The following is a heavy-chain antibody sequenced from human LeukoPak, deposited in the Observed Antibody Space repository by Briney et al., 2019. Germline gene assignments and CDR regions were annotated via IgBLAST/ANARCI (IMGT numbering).Heavy chain of an antibody. D-gene: IGHD6-19*01. CDR3: ARETEKQWQY. V-gene: IGHV4-38-2*02. CDR2: IFHSGYT. Sequence: PSETLSLTCPVSGGSIGSYYWSWIRQPPGKGLEFIASIFHSGYTYYDASLKSRVTISVETSKNQFTLRLGSVTAAHTAVYYCARETEKQWQYWGHGTMVTVSS. J-gene: IGHJ3*01. CDR1: GGSIGSYY.